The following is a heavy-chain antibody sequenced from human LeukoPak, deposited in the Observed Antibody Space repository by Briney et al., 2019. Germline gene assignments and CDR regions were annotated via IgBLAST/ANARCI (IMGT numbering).Heavy chain of an antibody. D-gene: IGHD1-26*01. CDR3: ARSGWEWELLLGDY. CDR2: IYPGDSDT. J-gene: IGHJ4*02. V-gene: IGHV5-51*01. CDR1: GYSFTSYW. Sequence: GESLEISCQGSGYSFTSYWIGWVRQVPGKGLEWMGIIYPGDSDTRYSPSFQGQVTISADKSISTAYLQWSSLKASDTAMYYCARSGWEWELLLGDYWGQGTLVTVSS.